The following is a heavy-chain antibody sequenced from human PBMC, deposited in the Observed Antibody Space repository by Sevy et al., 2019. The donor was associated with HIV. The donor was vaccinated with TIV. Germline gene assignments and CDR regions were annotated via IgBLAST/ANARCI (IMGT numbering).Heavy chain of an antibody. CDR3: ATHALSITIFGVVTRNWFDP. CDR2: IYYSGST. J-gene: IGHJ5*02. Sequence: SETLSLTCTVSGGSISRNSHYWGWIRQPPGKGLEWIGSIYYSGSTYYNPSLKSRFTISGDTSKNQFSLKLSSVTAADTAVYYCATHALSITIFGVVTRNWFDPWGQGTLVTVSS. CDR1: GGSISRNSHY. D-gene: IGHD3-3*01. V-gene: IGHV4-39*01.